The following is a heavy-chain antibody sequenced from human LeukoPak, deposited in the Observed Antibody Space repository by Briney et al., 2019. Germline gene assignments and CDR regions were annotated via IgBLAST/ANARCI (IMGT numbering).Heavy chain of an antibody. CDR1: GYTFTRFA. CDR2: INAYNGKT. D-gene: IGHD1-1*01. Sequence: ASVKVSCKVSGYTFTRFAFSWVPQAPGHGLEWMGRINAYNGKTEYSEKLQGRLTMTTETSSSTLYLELRSLGSDDTAVYFCARDTPQHLKRFDDWGQGTLVTVSS. V-gene: IGHV1-18*01. CDR3: ARDTPQHLKRFDD. J-gene: IGHJ4*02.